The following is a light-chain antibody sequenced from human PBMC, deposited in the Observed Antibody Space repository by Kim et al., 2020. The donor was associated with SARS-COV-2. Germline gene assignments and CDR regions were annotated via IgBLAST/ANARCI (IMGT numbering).Light chain of an antibody. J-gene: IGLJ2*01. CDR2: RNN. V-gene: IGLV1-44*01. CDR3: VTWDDAFVGPV. CDR1: SSSIGSNT. Sequence: RVLISCSGSSSSIGSNTVSWYQQHVPGTAPKLLIYRNNQRPSGVSDRFSGSKSGTSASLAISGLLSEDEADYYCVTWDDAFVGPVFGGGTQLTVL.